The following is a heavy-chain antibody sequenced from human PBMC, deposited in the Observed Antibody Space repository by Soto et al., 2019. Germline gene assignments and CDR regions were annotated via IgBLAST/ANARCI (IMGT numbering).Heavy chain of an antibody. CDR1: GFTFSSYW. CDR3: ARGTEGSWVWWLTH. D-gene: IGHD5-12*01. CDR2: INSDGVAT. Sequence: QAGGSLRLSCAVSGFTFSSYWMHWVRQTPGKGLVCVARINSDGVATTYADSVKGRFTISRDNAKNTVYLQMNSLRVEDTAVYYCARGTEGSWVWWLTHWGQGTLVTVSS. J-gene: IGHJ4*02. V-gene: IGHV3-74*01.